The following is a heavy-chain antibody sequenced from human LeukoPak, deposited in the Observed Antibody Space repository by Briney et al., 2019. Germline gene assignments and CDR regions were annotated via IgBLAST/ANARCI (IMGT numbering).Heavy chain of an antibody. CDR1: GGSISSSSYS. Sequence: SETLSLTCTVSGGSISSSSYSWGWIRQPPGKGLEWIGSIYYSGSTYYNPSLKSRVTISVDTSKNQFSLKLSSVTAADTAVYYCASRKWGNIDYWGQGTLVTVSS. J-gene: IGHJ4*02. CDR2: IYYSGST. CDR3: ASRKWGNIDY. V-gene: IGHV4-39*01. D-gene: IGHD3-16*01.